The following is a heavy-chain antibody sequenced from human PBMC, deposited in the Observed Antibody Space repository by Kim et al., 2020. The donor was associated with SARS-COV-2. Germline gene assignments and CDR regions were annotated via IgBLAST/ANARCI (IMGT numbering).Heavy chain of an antibody. CDR2: IYYRGTT. CDR3: SRDRYTTMGIYYYYYM. D-gene: IGHD3-16*02. V-gene: IGHV4-30-4*08. J-gene: IGHJ6*03. CDR1: GASMSSGDYC. Sequence: SETLSLTCTVSGASMSSGDYCWSWIRQPPGKGLEWIGNIYYRGTTHYNPSLKSRVTISLDRSKNQFSVKLTSVTAADTAVYYCSRDRYTTMGIYYYYYM.